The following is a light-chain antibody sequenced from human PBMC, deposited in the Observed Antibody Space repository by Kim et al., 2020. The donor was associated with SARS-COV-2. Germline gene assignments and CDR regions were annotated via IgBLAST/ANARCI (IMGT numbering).Light chain of an antibody. CDR1: QSLVHSDGNTS. CDR2: KVS. Sequence: PASISCRSSQSLVHSDGNTSLNWFQQRPGQSPRRLISKVSNRDSGVPDRFSGSGSGTDFTLKISRVEAEDVGVYYCMQGTHWRITFGQGTRLEIK. V-gene: IGKV2-30*02. J-gene: IGKJ5*01. CDR3: MQGTHWRIT.